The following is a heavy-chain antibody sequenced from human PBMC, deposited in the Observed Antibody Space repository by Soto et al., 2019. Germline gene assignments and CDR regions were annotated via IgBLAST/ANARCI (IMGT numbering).Heavy chain of an antibody. CDR1: GASIGSYY. J-gene: IGHJ4*02. V-gene: IGHV4-59*08. CDR2: ISYSGST. Sequence: SETLSLTCSVSGASIGSYYWSWIRQPPGKGLEWIGSISYSGSTYYNPSLKSRVTISVDTSKNQFSLKLNSVTAADTAVYYCASRHSSPYFDYWGQGTLVTVSS. D-gene: IGHD6-13*01. CDR3: ASRHSSPYFDY.